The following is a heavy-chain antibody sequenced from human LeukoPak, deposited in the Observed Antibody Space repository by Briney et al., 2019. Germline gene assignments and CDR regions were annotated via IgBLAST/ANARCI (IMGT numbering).Heavy chain of an antibody. D-gene: IGHD3-22*01. CDR2: IIPIFGTA. J-gene: IGHJ5*02. Sequence: ASVKVSCKASGGTFSSYAISWVRQAPGQGLEWMGGIIPIFGTANYAQKFQGRVTITADKSTSTAYMELRSLRSDDTAVYYCARDANSFNYYDSSGYYYVDWFDPWGQGTLVTVSS. V-gene: IGHV1-69*06. CDR1: GGTFSSYA. CDR3: ARDANSFNYYDSSGYYYVDWFDP.